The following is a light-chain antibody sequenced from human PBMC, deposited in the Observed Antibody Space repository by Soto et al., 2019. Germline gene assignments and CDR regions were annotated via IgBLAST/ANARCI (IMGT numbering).Light chain of an antibody. Sequence: DIQMTQSPSSVSASVGDRVTITCRASQGISNWLAWYQQKPGKAPSLLIHAASSLQSGVPSRFSGSGYVTDFTLTISSLQPEDFATYFCQQANSRPVTFGPGTKVDIK. CDR3: QQANSRPVT. CDR1: QGISNW. CDR2: AAS. V-gene: IGKV1-12*01. J-gene: IGKJ3*01.